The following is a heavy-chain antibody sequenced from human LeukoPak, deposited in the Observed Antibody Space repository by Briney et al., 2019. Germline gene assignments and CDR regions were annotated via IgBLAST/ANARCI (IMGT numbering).Heavy chain of an antibody. Sequence: GGSLRLSCAASGFTFSTYSMNWVRQAPGKGLEWVSSISSTSNYIYYADPVKGRFTISRDNAKNSLYLQMNSLRAEDTAVYYCARDEGYFQHWGQGTLVTVSS. CDR2: ISSTSNYI. J-gene: IGHJ1*01. CDR1: GFTFSTYS. V-gene: IGHV3-21*01. CDR3: ARDEGYFQH.